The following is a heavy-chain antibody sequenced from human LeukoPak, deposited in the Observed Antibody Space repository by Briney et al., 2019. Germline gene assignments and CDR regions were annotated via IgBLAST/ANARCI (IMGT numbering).Heavy chain of an antibody. Sequence: GSLRLSCAASGFTFSSYEMNWVRQAPGKGLEWVSYISTSGSTIYYADSVKGRFTISRDNAKNSLYLQMNSLRAEGTAVYYCARSGIYYDYWGQGTLVTVSS. V-gene: IGHV3-48*03. CDR3: ARSGIYYDY. J-gene: IGHJ4*02. CDR1: GFTFSSYE. CDR2: ISTSGSTI. D-gene: IGHD1-26*01.